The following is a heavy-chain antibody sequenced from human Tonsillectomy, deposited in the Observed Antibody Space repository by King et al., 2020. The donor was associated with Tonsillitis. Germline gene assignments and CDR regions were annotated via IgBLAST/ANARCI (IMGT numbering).Heavy chain of an antibody. CDR3: AKEWYRRSATTEH. Sequence: VQLVESGGGVVQPGRSLRLSCAASGFTFSLYGMHWVRQAPGKGLEWVAVISYDGNNENYADSVKGRLTISRDNSKNTLYLQMNSLRAEDTAVYYCAKEWYRRSATTEHWGQGNLVT. V-gene: IGHV3-30*18. CDR1: GFTFSLYG. CDR2: ISYDGNNE. J-gene: IGHJ4*01. D-gene: IGHD6-6*01.